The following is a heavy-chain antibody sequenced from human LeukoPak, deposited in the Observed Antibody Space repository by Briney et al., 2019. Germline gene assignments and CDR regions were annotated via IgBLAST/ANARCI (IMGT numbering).Heavy chain of an antibody. CDR3: ARASSSGWYSPIDY. D-gene: IGHD6-19*01. CDR1: GGSISSSSYY. V-gene: IGHV4-39*01. CDR2: IYYSGST. Sequence: SETLSLTCTVSGGSISSSSYYWGWIRQPPGKGLEWIGSIYYSGSTYYNPSLKSRVTISVDTSKNQFSLKLSSVTAADTAVYYCARASSSGWYSPIDYWGQGTLVTVSS. J-gene: IGHJ4*02.